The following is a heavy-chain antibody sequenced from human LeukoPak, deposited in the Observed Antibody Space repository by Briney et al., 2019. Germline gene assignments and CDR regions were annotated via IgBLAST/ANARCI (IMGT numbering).Heavy chain of an antibody. CDR1: GFSFSRDW. D-gene: IGHD3-10*01. V-gene: IGHV3-7*01. CDR3: ATDRGGGYFDY. J-gene: IGHJ4*02. CDR2: IKEDGSEK. Sequence: AGGSLRLSCVDSGFSFSRDWMSWVRQAPGKGLEWVADIKEDGSEKYFLDSVKGRFTISRDNAKNLVYLQMNSLRVEDTAVYYCATDRGGGYFDYWVQGTLVTVSS.